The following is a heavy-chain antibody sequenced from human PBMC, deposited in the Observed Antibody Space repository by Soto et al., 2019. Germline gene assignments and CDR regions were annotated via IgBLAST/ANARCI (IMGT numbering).Heavy chain of an antibody. CDR3: ARAHGPYYDFWSGYFTWFDP. V-gene: IGHV1-69*01. D-gene: IGHD3-3*01. CDR1: GGTFSSYA. Sequence: QVQLVQSGAEVKKPGSSVKVSCKASGGTFSSYAISWVRQAPGQGLEWMGGIIPIFGTANYAQKFQGRVTITADESTSTAYMELSSLRSEDTAVYYCARAHGPYYDFWSGYFTWFDPWGQGTLVTVSS. CDR2: IIPIFGTA. J-gene: IGHJ5*02.